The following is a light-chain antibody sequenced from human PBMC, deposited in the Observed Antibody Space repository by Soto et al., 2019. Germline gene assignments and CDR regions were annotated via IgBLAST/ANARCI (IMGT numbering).Light chain of an antibody. CDR2: DDR. V-gene: IGLV3-21*02. J-gene: IGLJ3*02. Sequence: SYELTQTPSMSVAPGQTARITCGGDNIGAKGVHWYQQRPGQAPIRVIFDDRDRPSGIPERVSGSNSRNTATLTISRVEPGAEAESDYQVLDCSTDQVNPGLFGGGTKVTVL. CDR1: NIGAKG. CDR3: QVLDCSTDQVNPGL.